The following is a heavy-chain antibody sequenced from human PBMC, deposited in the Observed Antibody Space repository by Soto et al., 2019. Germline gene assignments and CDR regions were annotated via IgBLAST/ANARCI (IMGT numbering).Heavy chain of an antibody. CDR3: TACIYSYGMDV. CDR2: ISGSGGST. D-gene: IGHD6-13*01. Sequence: EVQLLESGGGLVQPGGSLRLSCAASGFTFSSYAMSWVRQAPGKGLEWVSTISGSGGSTYYADSVKGRFTISRDNSKHTVYLQMDSLRADDTAGYYCTACIYSYGMDVWGQGTTVTVSS. V-gene: IGHV3-23*01. CDR1: GFTFSSYA. J-gene: IGHJ6*02.